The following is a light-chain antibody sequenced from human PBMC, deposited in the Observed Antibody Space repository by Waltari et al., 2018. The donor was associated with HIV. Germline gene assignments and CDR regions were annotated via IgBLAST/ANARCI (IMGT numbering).Light chain of an antibody. V-gene: IGLV5-45*03. Sequence: QAVLTQPFSLSASPGASASLSCTLRSGVNVQNYRIYWYQQRPGSPPRYLLRYKSESDKELGYGIPSRFSGSTDVPANAGNLVISGLQSEDEADYYCMIWYGNIWVFGGGTKLTV. J-gene: IGLJ3*02. CDR1: SGVNVQNYR. CDR2: YKSESDK. CDR3: MIWYGNIWV.